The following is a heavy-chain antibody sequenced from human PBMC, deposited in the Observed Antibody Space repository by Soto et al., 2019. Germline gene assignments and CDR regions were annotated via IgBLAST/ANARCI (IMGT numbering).Heavy chain of an antibody. J-gene: IGHJ6*02. CDR2: INPNSGGT. CDR1: GYTFTGYY. V-gene: IGHV1-2*02. D-gene: IGHD3-3*01. CDR3: ARDLGIFGVDRYYYYGMDV. Sequence: QVQLVQSGAEVKKPGASVKVSCKASGYTFTGYYMHWVRQAPGQGLEWMGWINPNSGGTNYAQKFQVRVTMTRDTSSSTAYMEVSRLRSDDTAVYYCARDLGIFGVDRYYYYGMDVWGQGTTVTVSS.